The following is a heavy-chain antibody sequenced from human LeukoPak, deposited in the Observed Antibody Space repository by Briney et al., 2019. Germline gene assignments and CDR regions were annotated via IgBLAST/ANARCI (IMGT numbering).Heavy chain of an antibody. CDR1: GFTFSSYG. CDR2: IRYDGSNK. CDR3: ARDSVLLWFGEWIGDFDY. V-gene: IGHV3-30*02. J-gene: IGHJ4*02. Sequence: GGSLRLSCAASGFTFSSYGMHWVRQAPGKGLEWVAFIRYDGSNKYYADSVKGRFTISRDNSKNTLYLQMNSLRAEDTAVYYCARDSVLLWFGEWIGDFDYWGQGTLVTVSS. D-gene: IGHD3-10*01.